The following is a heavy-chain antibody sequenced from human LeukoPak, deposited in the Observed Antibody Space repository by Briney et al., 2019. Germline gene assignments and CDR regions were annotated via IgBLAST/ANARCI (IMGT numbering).Heavy chain of an antibody. V-gene: IGHV4-34*01. Sequence: SETLSLTCTVSGGSISSYYWSWIRQPAGKGLEWIGEINHSGSTNYNPSLKSRVTISVDTSKNQFSLKLSSVTAADTAVYYCARVSGWEPLGFDYWGQGTLVTVSS. D-gene: IGHD6-19*01. CDR2: INHSGST. J-gene: IGHJ4*02. CDR3: ARVSGWEPLGFDY. CDR1: GGSISSYY.